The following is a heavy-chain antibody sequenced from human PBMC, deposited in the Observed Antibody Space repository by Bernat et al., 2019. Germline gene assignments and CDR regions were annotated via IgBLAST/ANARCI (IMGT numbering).Heavy chain of an antibody. Sequence: EVQLLESGGGLVQPGGSLRLSCAASGFTLSSYVMSWVRQAPGKGLEWVSVISGTGGSTYYADSVKGRFTISRDNSKNTLYLQMYSLRAEDTAVYYCAKDWYSGYSDYWGQGTLVTVSS. CDR3: AKDWYSGYSDY. V-gene: IGHV3-23*01. J-gene: IGHJ4*02. D-gene: IGHD1-26*01. CDR1: GFTLSSYV. CDR2: ISGTGGST.